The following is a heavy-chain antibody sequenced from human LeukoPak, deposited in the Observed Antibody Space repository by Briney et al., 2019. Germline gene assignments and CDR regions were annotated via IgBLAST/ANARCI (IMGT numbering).Heavy chain of an antibody. CDR2: LSGSGGGA. V-gene: IGHV3-23*01. D-gene: IGHD3-10*01. CDR1: GITLSNYG. Sequence: GGSLRLSCAVSGITLSNYGMSWGRQAPGKGLEGGAGLSGSGGGADYADSVQGRFTISRDNPKNTLYLQMNSLRAEDTAVYFCAKRGVVIRVFLVGFHKEAYYFDSWGQGALVPVSS. J-gene: IGHJ4*02. CDR3: AKRGVVIRVFLVGFHKEAYYFDS.